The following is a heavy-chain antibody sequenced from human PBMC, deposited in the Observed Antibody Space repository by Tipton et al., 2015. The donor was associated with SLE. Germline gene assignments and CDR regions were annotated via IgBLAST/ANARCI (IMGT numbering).Heavy chain of an antibody. CDR3: ASGSLEKGLWFREYYYGMDG. D-gene: IGHD3-10*01. CDR2: IYYSGST. Sequence: TLSLTCTVSGGSISSSSYYWGWIRQPPGKGLEWIGSIYYSGSTYYNPSLKSRVTISVDTSKNQFSLKLSSVTAADTAVYYCASGSLEKGLWFREYYYGMDGWGQGTTVTVSS. CDR1: GGSISSSSYY. V-gene: IGHV4-39*07. J-gene: IGHJ6*02.